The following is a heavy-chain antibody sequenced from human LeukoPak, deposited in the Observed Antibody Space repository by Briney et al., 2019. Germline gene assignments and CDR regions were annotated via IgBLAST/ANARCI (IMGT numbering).Heavy chain of an antibody. Sequence: PGGSLRLSCAASGFTFSSYAMSWVRQAPGKGLEWVSAISGSGGSTYYADSVKGRFTISRDNSKNTLYLQMNSLRAEDTAVYYCANDQYYYDSSGSRAFDYWGQGTLVTVSS. CDR1: GFTFSSYA. CDR3: ANDQYYYDSSGSRAFDY. J-gene: IGHJ4*02. V-gene: IGHV3-23*01. CDR2: ISGSGGST. D-gene: IGHD3-22*01.